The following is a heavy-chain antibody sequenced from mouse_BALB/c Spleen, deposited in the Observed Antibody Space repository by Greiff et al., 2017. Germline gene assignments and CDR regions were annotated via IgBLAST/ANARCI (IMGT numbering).Heavy chain of an antibody. CDR3: ARDRGNPYAMDY. CDR2: ISSGGSYT. D-gene: IGHD2-1*01. CDR1: GFTFSSYA. Sequence: EVQRVESGGGLVKPGGSLKLSCAASGFTFSSYAMSWVRQSPEKRLEWVAEISSGGSYTYYPDTVTGRFTISRDNAKNTLYLEMSSLRSEDTAMYYFARDRGNPYAMDYWGQGTSVTVSS. V-gene: IGHV5-9-4*01. J-gene: IGHJ4*01.